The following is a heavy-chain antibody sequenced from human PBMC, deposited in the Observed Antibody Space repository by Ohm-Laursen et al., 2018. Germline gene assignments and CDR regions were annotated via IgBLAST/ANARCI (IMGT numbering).Heavy chain of an antibody. J-gene: IGHJ3*01. Sequence: PTQTLTLTCTFSGLSLSTRGEGVGWIRQPPGKALEWLALIYWDDDKRFSPSPRSSLTITKDTSKNQVVLTMTNMDPVDTATYYCAHPQQNDAFHFWGQGTMVTVSS. V-gene: IGHV2-5*02. CDR1: GLSLSTRGEG. CDR3: AHPQQNDAFHF. CDR2: IYWDDDK.